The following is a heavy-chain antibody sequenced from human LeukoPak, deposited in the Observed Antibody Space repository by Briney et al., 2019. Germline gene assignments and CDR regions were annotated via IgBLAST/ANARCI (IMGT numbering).Heavy chain of an antibody. CDR1: GNYW. D-gene: IGHD2-2*01. J-gene: IGHJ4*02. Sequence: GGSLRLSCAASGNYWMHWVRQAPGKGLVWVSHINGDGSWTSYADSVKGRFTISKDNAKNTVYLQMNNLRVEDTAVYYCVSFYETYWGRGTLVTVSS. CDR2: INGDGSWT. CDR3: VSFYETY. V-gene: IGHV3-74*01.